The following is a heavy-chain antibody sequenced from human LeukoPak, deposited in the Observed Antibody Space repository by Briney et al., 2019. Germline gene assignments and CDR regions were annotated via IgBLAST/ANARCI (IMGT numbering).Heavy chain of an antibody. Sequence: PGRSLRLSCAASGFTFSSYAMHWVRQAPGKGLEWVAVISYDGSNKYYADSVKGRFTISRDNSKNTLYLQMNSLRAEDTAVYYCAKSLDYDFWSGYHPRGYFDYWGQGTLVTVSS. CDR3: AKSLDYDFWSGYHPRGYFDY. J-gene: IGHJ4*02. D-gene: IGHD3-3*01. CDR1: GFTFSSYA. V-gene: IGHV3-30-3*02. CDR2: ISYDGSNK.